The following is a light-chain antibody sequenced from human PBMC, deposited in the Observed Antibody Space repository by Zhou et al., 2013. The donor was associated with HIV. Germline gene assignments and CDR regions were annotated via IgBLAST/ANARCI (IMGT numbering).Light chain of an antibody. V-gene: IGKV1-27*01. CDR1: QGIKTY. CDR3: QNYNTVPLT. CDR2: AAS. Sequence: DIQMTQSPSSLSASLGDRVTITCRASQGIKTYVAWYQQRPGKVPKPLISAASTLQSGVPSRFNGSGSGTDFTLTISSLQPEDVATYYCQNYNTVPLTFGGGPGWSS. J-gene: IGKJ4*01.